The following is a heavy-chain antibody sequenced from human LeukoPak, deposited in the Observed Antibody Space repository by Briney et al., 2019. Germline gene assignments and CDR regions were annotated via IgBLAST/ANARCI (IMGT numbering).Heavy chain of an antibody. V-gene: IGHV3-7*01. D-gene: IGHD6-19*01. Sequence: GGSLRLSCAASGFTFSSYWMTWVRQAPGKGLEWVATIKQDGSERYYVDSVKGRFSISRDNARNSLYLQMNSLRAEDTAVYYCAREYSSDWPNRFDYWGQGTLVTVPS. CDR2: IKQDGSER. J-gene: IGHJ4*02. CDR3: AREYSSDWPNRFDY. CDR1: GFTFSSYW.